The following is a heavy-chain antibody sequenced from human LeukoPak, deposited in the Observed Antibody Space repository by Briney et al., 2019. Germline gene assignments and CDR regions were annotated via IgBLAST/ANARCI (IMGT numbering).Heavy chain of an antibody. D-gene: IGHD6-19*01. CDR1: GFTFSSYA. Sequence: GGSLRLSCAASGFTFSSYAMNWVRQAPGKGLEWVSGISGSGGSTYYADSVKGRFSISRDNSKNTLYLQMNSLRAEDTAVYYCAKSRIAVADPDAFDIWGQGTMVTVSS. J-gene: IGHJ3*02. V-gene: IGHV3-23*01. CDR2: ISGSGGST. CDR3: AKSRIAVADPDAFDI.